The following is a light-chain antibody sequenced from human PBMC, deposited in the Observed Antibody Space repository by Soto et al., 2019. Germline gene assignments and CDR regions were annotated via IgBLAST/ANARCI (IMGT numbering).Light chain of an antibody. Sequence: DVRMKKSLSTLSAYVGDRVTITCRASQSISSWLAWYQQKPGKAPKLLIYDASSLESGVPSRFSGSGSGTEFTLTISSLQPDDFATYYCQQYNSYWTFGQGT. CDR2: DAS. CDR1: QSISSW. J-gene: IGKJ1*01. V-gene: IGKV1-5*01. CDR3: QQYNSYWT.